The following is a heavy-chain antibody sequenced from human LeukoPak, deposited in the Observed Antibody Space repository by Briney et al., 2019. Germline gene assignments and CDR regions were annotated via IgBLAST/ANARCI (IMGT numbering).Heavy chain of an antibody. J-gene: IGHJ2*01. CDR3: ARGAYYYDSSGYNWYFDL. CDR1: GGSFSGYY. D-gene: IGHD3-22*01. V-gene: IGHV4-59*01. CDR2: IFYSGIT. Sequence: SSETLSLTCAVYGGSFSGYYWSWIRQPPGKGLEWIGYIFYSGITNYNPSLKSRVTISIDTSKNQFSLKLSSVTAADTAVYYCARGAYYYDSSGYNWYFDLWGRGTLVTVSS.